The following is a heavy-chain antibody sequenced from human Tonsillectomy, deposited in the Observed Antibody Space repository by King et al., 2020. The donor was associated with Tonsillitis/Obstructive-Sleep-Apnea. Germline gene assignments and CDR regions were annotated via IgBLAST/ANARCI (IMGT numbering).Heavy chain of an antibody. V-gene: IGHV1-69*10. J-gene: IGHJ5*02. Sequence: QLVQSGAEVKKPGSSVKVSCKASGGTFSSYAISWVRQAPGQGLEWMGGIIPILGIANYAQKFQGRVTITADKSTSTAYMELSSLRSEDTAVYYCARDSFFNRITGTTVWFDPWGQGTLVTVSS. CDR1: GGTFSSYA. CDR2: IIPILGIA. CDR3: ARDSFFNRITGTTVWFDP. D-gene: IGHD1-7*01.